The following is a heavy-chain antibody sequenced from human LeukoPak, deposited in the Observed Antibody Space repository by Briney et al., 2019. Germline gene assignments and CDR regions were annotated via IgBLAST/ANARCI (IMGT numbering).Heavy chain of an antibody. J-gene: IGHJ4*02. Sequence: GASVKVSCKASGYTFTNYPMIWVRQAPGQGLEWMGSINTKNGNPTYAQDFTGRSVFSLDTSVGTTYPQIISLKTEDTAVYYCARGGYSRGQGSPFDYWGQGTLVTVSS. CDR1: GYTFTNYP. CDR3: ARGGYSRGQGSPFDY. V-gene: IGHV7-4-1*02. CDR2: INTKNGNP. D-gene: IGHD6-19*01.